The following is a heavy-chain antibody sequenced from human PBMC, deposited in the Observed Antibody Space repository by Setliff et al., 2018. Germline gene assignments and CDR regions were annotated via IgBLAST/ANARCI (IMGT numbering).Heavy chain of an antibody. CDR3: AILGNSMIVLDIGGHDF. D-gene: IGHD3-22*01. J-gene: IGHJ4*02. Sequence: SVKVSCKASGGTFSSYTITWVRQAPGQGLEWMGGIIPIFDTRNYAQKFQGRVNITADESTSTAYMELSSLRSEDTAVYYCAILGNSMIVLDIGGHDFWGQGTLVTVSS. CDR2: IIPIFDTR. CDR1: GGTFSSYT. V-gene: IGHV1-69*13.